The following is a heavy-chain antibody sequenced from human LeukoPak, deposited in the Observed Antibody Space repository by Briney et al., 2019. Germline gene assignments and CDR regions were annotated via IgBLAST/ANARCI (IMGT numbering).Heavy chain of an antibody. CDR2: ISSSSSYI. CDR3: ARDPDTGGNYNWFDP. V-gene: IGHV3-21*01. Sequence: GGSLRLSCAASGFTFSSYSMNWVRQAPGKGLECVSSISSSSSYIYYADSVKGRFTISRDNAKNSLYLQMNSLRAEDTAVYYCARDPDTGGNYNWFDPWGQGTLVTVSS. D-gene: IGHD1-14*01. J-gene: IGHJ5*02. CDR1: GFTFSSYS.